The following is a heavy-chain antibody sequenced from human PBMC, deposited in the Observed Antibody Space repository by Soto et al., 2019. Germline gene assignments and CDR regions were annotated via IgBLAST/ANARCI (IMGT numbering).Heavy chain of an antibody. V-gene: IGHV1-8*01. CDR3: ARGGPAAGYDL. CDR2: MNPNTGGS. Sequence: QVQLVHSGAEVKKPGASVKVSCKASGYTFTSNDINWVRQASGQGLEWMGWMNPNTGGSGYAQDFQGRITMTRDPATSTAYMELTSLRSDDTAVYYCARGGPAAGYDLWGQGTLVTVSS. J-gene: IGHJ4*02. D-gene: IGHD6-13*01. CDR1: GYTFTSND.